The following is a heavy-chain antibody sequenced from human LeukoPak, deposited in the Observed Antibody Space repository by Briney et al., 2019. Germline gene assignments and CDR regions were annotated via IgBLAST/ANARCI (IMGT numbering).Heavy chain of an antibody. CDR2: INSDGSSA. CDR3: VRDKFGTLTYGSSCFDS. Sequence: PGGSLRLSCAASGFTFSSYWMHWVRQAPGKGLVWVSRINSDGSSAIYADSVKGRFTFSRDNAKNTLYLQMNSLRAEDTAVYYCVRDKFGTLTYGSSCFDSWVQGTLVTVSS. J-gene: IGHJ4*02. V-gene: IGHV3-74*01. D-gene: IGHD6-6*01. CDR1: GFTFSSYW.